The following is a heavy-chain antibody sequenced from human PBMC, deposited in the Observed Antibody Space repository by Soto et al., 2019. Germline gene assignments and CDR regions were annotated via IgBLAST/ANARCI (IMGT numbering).Heavy chain of an antibody. V-gene: IGHV1-18*01. CDR3: ASDLLGSSRSTVRFDI. CDR2: INTYNGHT. Sequence: QVQLVQSGTEVKKPGASVKVSCKASGYTFTNYGISGVRQAPGQGLEWLAWINTYNGHTNYAQKLQGRVTLTTDTPTRTAYMELRRLRSDDTAVNYCASDLLGSSRSTVRFDIWGQGTMVTVSS. D-gene: IGHD6-13*01. J-gene: IGHJ3*02. CDR1: GYTFTNYG.